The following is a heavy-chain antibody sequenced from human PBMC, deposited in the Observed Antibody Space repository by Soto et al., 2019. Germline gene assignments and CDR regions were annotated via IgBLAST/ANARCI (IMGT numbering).Heavy chain of an antibody. V-gene: IGHV1-8*01. CDR3: ASSGWGGWYERRFDP. CDR1: GYTFTSYD. D-gene: IGHD6-19*01. Sequence: VQLVQSGAEVKKHGASVKVSCKASGYTFTSYDINWVRQATGQGLEWMGWMNPNRGNTGYAHKFQGRVTMTRNTSISTAYMELSSLRSEGTAVYYCASSGWGGWYERRFDPWGQGTLVTVSS. CDR2: MNPNRGNT. J-gene: IGHJ5*02.